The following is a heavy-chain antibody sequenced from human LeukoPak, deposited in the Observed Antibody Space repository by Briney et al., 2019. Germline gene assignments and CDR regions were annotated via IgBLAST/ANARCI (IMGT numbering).Heavy chain of an antibody. CDR2: IRGSGGST. CDR1: GFTFSSYA. J-gene: IGHJ4*02. CDR3: AKDWTPGWLQFLFDY. V-gene: IGHV3-23*01. Sequence: DPGGSLRLSCAASGFTFSSYAMSWVRQAPGKGLEWVSSIRGSGGSTYFADSVKGRFTVSRDNSKNTLYLQMNSLRAEDTAVYFCAKDWTPGWLQFLFDYWGQGTLVTVSS. D-gene: IGHD5-24*01.